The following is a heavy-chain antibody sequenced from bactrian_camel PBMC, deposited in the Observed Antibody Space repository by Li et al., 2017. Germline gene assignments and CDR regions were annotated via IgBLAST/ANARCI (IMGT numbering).Heavy chain of an antibody. Sequence: HVQLVESGGGSVQAGGALTLSCTASGYFTRTYCLGVFRQRPGKGREGVVAVDLDGTTKYADSVKGRFTVSRDHAKNTLDLEMNCLKPEDTAMYTCAAGGPVAFCSDYPSDFGGWGKGTQVTVS. CDR3: AAGGPVAFCSDYPSDFGG. J-gene: IGHJ6*01. V-gene: IGHV3S9*01. CDR1: GYFTRTYC. CDR2: VDLDGTT. D-gene: IGHD2*01.